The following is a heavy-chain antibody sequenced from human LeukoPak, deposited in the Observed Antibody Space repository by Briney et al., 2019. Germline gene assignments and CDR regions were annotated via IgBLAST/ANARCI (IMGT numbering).Heavy chain of an antibody. CDR1: GYTFTTYY. J-gene: IGHJ4*02. Sequence: ASVKVSCKASGYTFTTYYMHWVRQAPGQGLEWMGIIDPSGGSTSYAQKFQGGVTMTTDTSTSTAYMELRSLRSDDTAVYYCLTGDSSGWHWGQGTLVTVSS. D-gene: IGHD6-19*01. V-gene: IGHV1-46*01. CDR2: IDPSGGST. CDR3: LTGDSSGWH.